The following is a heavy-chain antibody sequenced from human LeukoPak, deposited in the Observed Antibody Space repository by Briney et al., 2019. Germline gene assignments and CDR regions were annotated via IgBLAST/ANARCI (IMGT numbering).Heavy chain of an antibody. D-gene: IGHD5-12*01. Sequence: SETLFLTCTVSGGSISSYYWSWIRQPPGKGLEWIGYIYYSGSTNYNPSLKSRVTISVDTSKNQFSLNLSSVTAADTAVYYCARGSARMVANPLFDYWGQGTLVTVSS. CDR1: GGSISSYY. CDR2: IYYSGST. J-gene: IGHJ4*02. CDR3: ARGSARMVANPLFDY. V-gene: IGHV4-59*08.